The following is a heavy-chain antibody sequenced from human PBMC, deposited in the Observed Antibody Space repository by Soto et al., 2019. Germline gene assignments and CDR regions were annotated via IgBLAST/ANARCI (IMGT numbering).Heavy chain of an antibody. J-gene: IGHJ4*02. D-gene: IGHD3-22*01. CDR2: IYYSGST. CDR1: GGSFSSYY. V-gene: IGHV4-59*01. CDR3: ARGNYYDSSGYYDY. Sequence: SETLSLSWTVSGGSFSSYYWSWIRQPPGKGLEWIGYIYYSGSTNYNPSLKSRVTISVDASKNQFSLKLSSVTAADTAVYYCARGNYYDSSGYYDYWGQGTLVTVSS.